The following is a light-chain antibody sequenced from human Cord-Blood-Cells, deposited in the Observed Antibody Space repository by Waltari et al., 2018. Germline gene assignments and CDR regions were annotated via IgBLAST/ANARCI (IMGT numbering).Light chain of an antibody. CDR1: QSVLYSSNNKNY. CDR2: WAS. V-gene: IGKV4-1*01. Sequence: DIVMTQSPDSLAVSLGERATIHCKPSQSVLYSSNNKNYLAWYQQKPGQPPKLLIYWASTRESGVPDRFSGSGSGTDFTLTISSLQAEDVAVYYCQQYYSTPDTFGQGTKLEIK. CDR3: QQYYSTPDT. J-gene: IGKJ2*01.